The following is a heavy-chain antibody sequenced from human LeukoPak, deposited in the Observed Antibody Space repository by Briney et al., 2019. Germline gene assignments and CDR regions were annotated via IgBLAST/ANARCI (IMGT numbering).Heavy chain of an antibody. Sequence: ASVKVYCKASGYTFSSYYMHWVRQAPGQGLEWMGIINPSGGSTSYAQKFQGRVTMTRDTSTSTVYMELSSLRSEDTAVYCCARGEEAYYDSSGYYFDYWGQGTLVTVSS. CDR1: GYTFSSYY. CDR3: ARGEEAYYDSSGYYFDY. D-gene: IGHD3-22*01. CDR2: INPSGGST. J-gene: IGHJ4*02. V-gene: IGHV1-46*01.